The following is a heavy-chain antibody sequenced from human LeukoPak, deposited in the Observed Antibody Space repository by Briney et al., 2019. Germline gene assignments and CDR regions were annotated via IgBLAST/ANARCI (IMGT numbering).Heavy chain of an antibody. V-gene: IGHV3-53*01. CDR2: VYSGGST. CDR3: ARGGYSSGWYRD. CDR1: GFTVSTNY. Sequence: TGGSLRLSCAASGFTVSTNYMNWVRQAPGKGLEWVSVVYSGGSTYYADPVKGRFTISRDNSKNTLYLQMSSLRAEDTAVYYCARGGYSSGWYRDWGQGTLVTVSS. D-gene: IGHD6-19*01. J-gene: IGHJ4*02.